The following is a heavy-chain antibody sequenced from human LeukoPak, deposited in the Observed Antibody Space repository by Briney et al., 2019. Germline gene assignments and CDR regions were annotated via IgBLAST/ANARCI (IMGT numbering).Heavy chain of an antibody. J-gene: IGHJ4*02. Sequence: GGSLRLSCAASGFTFSNYAMSWVRQAPGKGLEWVSGISGSGTSTYYADSVKGRFTIPRDNSKNTLYLQMNSLRAEDTAVYYCASRNYYDSSGYYYYYFDYWGQGTLVTVSS. CDR3: ASRNYYDSSGYYYYYFDY. D-gene: IGHD3-22*01. CDR2: ISGSGTST. V-gene: IGHV3-23*01. CDR1: GFTFSNYA.